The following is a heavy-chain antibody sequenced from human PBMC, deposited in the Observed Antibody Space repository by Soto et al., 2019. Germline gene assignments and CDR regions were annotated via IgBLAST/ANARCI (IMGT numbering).Heavy chain of an antibody. CDR1: GFTFSSYA. V-gene: IGHV3-23*01. J-gene: IGHJ4*02. D-gene: IGHD3-10*01. CDR2: ISGSGGST. CDR3: ASVLWFGEFYYDY. Sequence: GGSLRLSCAASGFTFSSYAMSWVRQAPGKGLEWVSAISGSGGSTYYADSVKGRFTISRDNSKNTLYLQMNSLRAEDTAVYYCASVLWFGEFYYDYWGQGTLVTVSS.